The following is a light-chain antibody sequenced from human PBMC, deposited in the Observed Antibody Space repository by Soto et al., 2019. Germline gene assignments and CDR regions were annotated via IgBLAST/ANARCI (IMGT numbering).Light chain of an antibody. CDR3: QQSYSTPIT. CDR1: QSISGY. V-gene: IGKV1-39*01. Sequence: DIQMTQSPSSLCASVGDRVTITCRASQSISGYLNWYQQKPGKAPKLLIYAAYSLQSGVTSRFSGSGSGTDFTLTISSLQPEDFATYYCQQSYSTPITFGQGTRLEIK. J-gene: IGKJ5*01. CDR2: AAY.